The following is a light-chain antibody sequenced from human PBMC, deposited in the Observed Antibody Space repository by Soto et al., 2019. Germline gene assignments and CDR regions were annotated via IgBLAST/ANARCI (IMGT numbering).Light chain of an antibody. V-gene: IGKV3-20*01. Sequence: EIVLTQSPGSLSLSPGQRATLSCRASQRVVTTFFAWYQKKPGQAPRLLIYGASKRATGIPDRFSGSGSGTDFTLIISRLEPEDFAVYYCQQYMSSVTFGQGTKVEIK. CDR2: GAS. J-gene: IGKJ1*01. CDR1: QRVVTTF. CDR3: QQYMSSVT.